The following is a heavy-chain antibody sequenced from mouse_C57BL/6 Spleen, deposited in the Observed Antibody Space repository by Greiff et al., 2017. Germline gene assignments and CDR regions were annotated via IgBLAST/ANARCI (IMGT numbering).Heavy chain of an antibody. CDR3: ARGEAYGNDFDY. CDR1: GYTFTDYY. Sequence: EVQLQQSGPELVKPGASVKISCKASGYTFTDYYMNWVKQSHGKSLEWIGDINPNNGGTSYNQKFKGKATLTVDKSSSTAYMELRSLTSEDSAVYYCARGEAYGNDFDYWGQGTTLTVSS. D-gene: IGHD2-1*01. CDR2: INPNNGGT. J-gene: IGHJ2*01. V-gene: IGHV1-26*01.